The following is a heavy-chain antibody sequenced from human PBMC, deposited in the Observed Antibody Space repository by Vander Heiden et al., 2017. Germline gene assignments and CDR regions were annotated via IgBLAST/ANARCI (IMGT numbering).Heavy chain of an antibody. CDR3: ARGGGGGYFDY. CDR1: GGSFSGYY. D-gene: IGHD3-10*01. Sequence: QVQLQQWGAGLLKPSETLSLTCAVYGGSFSGYYWSWIRHPPGKGREWIGEINHSGSTNSNPSLKSRVTISVDTSKNQFSLKLSSVTAADTAVYYCARGGGGGYFDYWGQGTLVTVSS. J-gene: IGHJ4*02. CDR2: INHSGST. V-gene: IGHV4-34*01.